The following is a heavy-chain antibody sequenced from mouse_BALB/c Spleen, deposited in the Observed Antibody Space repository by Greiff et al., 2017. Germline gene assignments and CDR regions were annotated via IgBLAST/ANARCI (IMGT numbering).Heavy chain of an antibody. CDR1: GYSITSGYY. Sequence: EVKLVESGPGLVKPSQSLSLTCSVTGYSITSGYYWNWIRQFPGNKLEWMGYISYDGSNNYNPSLKNRISITRDTAKNQFFLKLNSVTTEDTATYYCAREGYYDAFAYWGQGTTLTVSA. D-gene: IGHD1-1*01. CDR2: ISYDGSN. V-gene: IGHV3-6*02. CDR3: AREGYYDAFAY. J-gene: IGHJ2*01.